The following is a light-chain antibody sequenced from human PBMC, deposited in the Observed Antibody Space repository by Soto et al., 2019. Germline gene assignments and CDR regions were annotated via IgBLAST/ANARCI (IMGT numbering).Light chain of an antibody. CDR3: QQYGTSPWT. J-gene: IGKJ1*01. CDR2: GAS. CDR1: QSVSGS. V-gene: IGKV3-20*01. Sequence: EIVLTQSSATLSLSPWERATLSCSASQSVSGSLAWYQQKPGQAPRLLIYGASTRATGIPDRFSGSGSGTDFTLPISRLEPEDFAVYHCQQYGTSPWTFGQGTKVDIK.